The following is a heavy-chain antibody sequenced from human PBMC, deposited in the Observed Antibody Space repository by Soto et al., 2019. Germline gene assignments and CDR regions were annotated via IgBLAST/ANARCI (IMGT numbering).Heavy chain of an antibody. J-gene: IGHJ4*02. CDR2: IKDGGST. CDR3: ARGQEGVVATH. V-gene: IGHV4-34*01. Sequence: QVQLQQWGAGLLKPSETLSLTCAVNGGSFTGYYWSWVRQPPGKGLEWIGEIKDGGSTNYSPSLRSRVTISADTSTKKCSLKMTSVTAADTAVYYCARGQEGVVATHWDQGTLVTVSS. CDR1: GGSFTGYY. D-gene: IGHD2-15*01.